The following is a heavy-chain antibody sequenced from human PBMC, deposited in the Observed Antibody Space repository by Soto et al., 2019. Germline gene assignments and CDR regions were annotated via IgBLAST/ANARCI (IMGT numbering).Heavy chain of an antibody. CDR1: GFTFSSYA. D-gene: IGHD3-3*01. CDR3: AKDRQDDYDFWSGYTLWYYYYYMDV. J-gene: IGHJ6*03. V-gene: IGHV3-23*01. Sequence: PGGSLRLSCAASGFTFSSYAMSWVRQAPGKGLEWVSAISGSGGSTYYADSVKGRFTISRDNSKNTLYLQMNSLRAEDTAVYYCAKDRQDDYDFWSGYTLWYYYYYMDVSGKGTTVTVSS. CDR2: ISGSGGST.